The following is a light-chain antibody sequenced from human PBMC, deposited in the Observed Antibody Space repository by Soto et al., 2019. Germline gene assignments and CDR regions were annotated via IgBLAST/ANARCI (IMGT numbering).Light chain of an antibody. V-gene: IGKV3-11*01. CDR1: QSVSSY. CDR3: QQRSNWPT. J-gene: IGKJ5*01. Sequence: EIVLTQSPATLSLSPGERATLSCRASQSVSSYLAWYQQKPGQAPRLLIYDASNKATGIPARFSGSGSRTDFTITISSLEPEDLAVYYCQQRSNWPTFRQGTRLEIK. CDR2: DAS.